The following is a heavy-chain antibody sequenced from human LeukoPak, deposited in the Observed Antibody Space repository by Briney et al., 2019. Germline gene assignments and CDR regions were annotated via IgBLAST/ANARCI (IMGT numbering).Heavy chain of an antibody. J-gene: IGHJ5*02. Sequence: GGSLRLSCAASGFTFSSYSMNWVRQAPGKGLEWVSSISSSSSYIYYADSVKGRFTISRDNAKNSLYLQMNSLRAEDTAVYYCARDQAYCGGDCYSLKNWLDPWGQGTLVTVSS. CDR3: ARDQAYCGGDCYSLKNWLDP. CDR1: GFTFSSYS. D-gene: IGHD2-21*02. CDR2: ISSSSSYI. V-gene: IGHV3-21*01.